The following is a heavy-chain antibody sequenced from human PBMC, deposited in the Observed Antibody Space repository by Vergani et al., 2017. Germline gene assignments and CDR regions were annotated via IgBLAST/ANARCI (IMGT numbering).Heavy chain of an antibody. D-gene: IGHD1-1*01. CDR3: ATKSCGTPGCQIGYFRE. J-gene: IGHJ1*01. CDR1: GFTSSYHG. V-gene: IGHV3-30*03. Sequence: QVHLVESGGGVVQPGRSLRLSCVVSGFTSSYHGMHWFRRARGKGLEWVAVISYDGTQKYYADSVKGRFTISRDNSKSTLYLQMNSLRTEDTAVYYCATKSCGTPGCQIGYFREWGQGTLVTVSS. CDR2: ISYDGTQK.